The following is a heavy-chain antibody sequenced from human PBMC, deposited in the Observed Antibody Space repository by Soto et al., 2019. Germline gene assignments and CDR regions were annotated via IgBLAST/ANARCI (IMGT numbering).Heavy chain of an antibody. CDR3: ARSYLRRVGFDY. CDR1: GGSISSGNYY. D-gene: IGHD1-26*01. J-gene: IGHJ4*02. Sequence: SETLSLTCPVSGGSISSGNYYWTWIRQPPGKGLEWIGSIYYSGSTYYNPSLKSRVTISVDTSKNQFSLKLSSVTAADTAVYYCARSYLRRVGFDYWGQGTLVTVSS. CDR2: IYYSGST. V-gene: IGHV4-39*01.